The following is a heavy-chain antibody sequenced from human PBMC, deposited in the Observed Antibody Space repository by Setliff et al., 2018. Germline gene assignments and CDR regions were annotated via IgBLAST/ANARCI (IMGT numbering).Heavy chain of an antibody. V-gene: IGHV4-39*07. CDR2: INHSGST. Sequence: PSETLSLTCTVSGGSISSSSYYWGWIRQPPGKGLEWIGEINHSGSTNYNPSLKSRVTISVDTSKNQFSLRLSSVTAADTAVYNCTSVLNSVSDAFDVWGQGTVVTVSS. CDR1: GGSISSSSYY. D-gene: IGHD1-26*01. J-gene: IGHJ3*01. CDR3: TSVLNSVSDAFDV.